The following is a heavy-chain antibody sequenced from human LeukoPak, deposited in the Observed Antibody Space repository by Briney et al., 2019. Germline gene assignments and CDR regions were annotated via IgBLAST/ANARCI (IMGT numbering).Heavy chain of an antibody. D-gene: IGHD2-2*01. J-gene: IGHJ3*02. CDR1: GGSISSSSYY. V-gene: IGHV4-39*01. CDR2: IYYSGST. Sequence: SETLSLTCTVSGGSISSSSYYWGWIRQPPGKGLEWIGSIYYSGSTYYNPSLKSRVTISVDTSKNQFSLKLSSVTAADTAVYCCARVQRGPRAGAFDIWGQGTMVTVSS. CDR3: ARVQRGPRAGAFDI.